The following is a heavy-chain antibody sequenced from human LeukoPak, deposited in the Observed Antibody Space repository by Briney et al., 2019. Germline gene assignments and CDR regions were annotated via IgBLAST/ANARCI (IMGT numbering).Heavy chain of an antibody. J-gene: IGHJ3*02. V-gene: IGHV3-48*01. CDR1: GFTFSSYA. Sequence: QPGGSLRLSCAASGFTFSSYAMNWVRPAPGKGLEWVSYISSSGSTIYYAASVKGPFTISRHNSKNTLYLQMNSLTAEDTAVYYCARVGVVPAAIPDGFDIWGQGTMVTVSS. CDR2: ISSSGSTI. CDR3: ARVGVVPAAIPDGFDI. D-gene: IGHD2-2*01.